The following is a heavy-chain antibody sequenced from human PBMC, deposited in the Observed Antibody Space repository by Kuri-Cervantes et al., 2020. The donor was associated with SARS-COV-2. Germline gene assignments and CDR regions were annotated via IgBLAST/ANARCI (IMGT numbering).Heavy chain of an antibody. J-gene: IGHJ5*02. CDR1: GYTFTRDY. V-gene: IGHV1-46*01. D-gene: IGHD1-7*01. CDR3: ARVPRKNDWNYFRLVFVRSENWFDP. CDR2: INPSGGST. Sequence: ASVNVSCKASGYTFTRDYMPWVRQAPGQGLEWMGIINPSGGSTSYAQKVQGRVTITRNTSISTAYMELSSLRSEDTAVYYCARVPRKNDWNYFRLVFVRSENWFDPWGQGTLVTVSS.